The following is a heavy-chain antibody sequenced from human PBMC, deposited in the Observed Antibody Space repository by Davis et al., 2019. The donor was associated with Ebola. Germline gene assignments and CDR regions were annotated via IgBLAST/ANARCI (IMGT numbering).Heavy chain of an antibody. V-gene: IGHV3-73*01. D-gene: IGHD3-22*01. Sequence: GESLKISCAASGFTFSGSAMHWVRQASGKGLEWVGRIRSKANSYATAYAASVKGRFTISRDDSKNTAYLQMNSLKTEDTAVYYCAKNLRDYYDSSGYYPDAFDIWGQGTMVTVSS. CDR2: IRSKANSYAT. CDR3: AKNLRDYYDSSGYYPDAFDI. CDR1: GFTFSGSA. J-gene: IGHJ3*02.